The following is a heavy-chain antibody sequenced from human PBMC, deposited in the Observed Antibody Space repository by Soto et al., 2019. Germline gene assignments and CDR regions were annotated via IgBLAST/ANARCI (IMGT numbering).Heavy chain of an antibody. CDR1: GYIFVNYG. J-gene: IGHJ6*02. CDR2: ISPYNGNT. Sequence: QVQLVQPGDEVKKPGASVKVSCKASGYIFVNYGIAWVRQAPGQGLEWMGWISPYNGNTHYATKVQGRLTMTRDTSQSTVYADLGRLLSARTAVHSRGTRYSYGTPTPQDHWRQGTTVTVSS. CDR3: GTRYSYGTPTPQDH. D-gene: IGHD1-26*01. V-gene: IGHV1-18*01.